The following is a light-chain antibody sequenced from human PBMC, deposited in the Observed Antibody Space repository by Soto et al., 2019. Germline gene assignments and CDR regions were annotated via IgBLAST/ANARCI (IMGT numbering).Light chain of an antibody. CDR2: DVS. V-gene: IGLV2-8*01. CDR3: SSYAGSNVL. J-gene: IGLJ2*01. Sequence: QSVLTQPPSASGSPGQSVTISCTGTPSDVGGYNSVSWYQQYPGKAPKLMIYDVSKRPSGVPDRISGSKSGNTASLTVSGLQAEDEANYYCSSYAGSNVLFGGGTKLTVL. CDR1: PSDVGGYNS.